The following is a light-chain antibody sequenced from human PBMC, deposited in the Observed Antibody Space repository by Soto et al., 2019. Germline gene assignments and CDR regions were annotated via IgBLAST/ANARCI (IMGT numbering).Light chain of an antibody. CDR3: QQLNSYRLT. CDR2: AAS. V-gene: IGKV1-9*01. Sequence: DIQLTQSPSFLSASVGDRVTITCRASQGISSYLAWYQQKPGKAPKLLICAASTLQSGVPSRFSGSGSGTEFTLTISSLQPEDFATYYCQQLNSYRLTFGGGTKVEIK. J-gene: IGKJ4*01. CDR1: QGISSY.